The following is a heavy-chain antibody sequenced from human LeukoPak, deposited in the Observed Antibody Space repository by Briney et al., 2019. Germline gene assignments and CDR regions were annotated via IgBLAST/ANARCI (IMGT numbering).Heavy chain of an antibody. D-gene: IGHD6-13*01. J-gene: IGHJ4*02. CDR3: ARAGIAAAGTLDY. V-gene: IGHV1-69*13. CDR1: GGTFSSYA. Sequence: SVKVSCKASGGTFSSYAISWVRQAPGQGLEWMGGIIPIFGTANYAQKFQGRVTITADESTSTAYMELSSLRSEDTAAYYCARAGIAAAGTLDYWGQGTLVTVSS. CDR2: IIPIFGTA.